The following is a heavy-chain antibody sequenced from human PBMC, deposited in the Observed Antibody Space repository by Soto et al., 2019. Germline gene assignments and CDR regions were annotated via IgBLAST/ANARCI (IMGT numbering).Heavy chain of an antibody. J-gene: IGHJ6*03. CDR1: GGSISSYY. D-gene: IGHD6-19*01. CDR3: ARSPQWLVPYYYMDV. V-gene: IGHV4-59*08. Sequence: SETLSLTCTVSGGSISSYYWSWIRQPPGKGLEWIGYIYYSGSTNYNPSLKSRVTISVDTSKNQFSLKLSSVTAADTAVYYCARSPQWLVPYYYMDVWGKGTTVTVSS. CDR2: IYYSGST.